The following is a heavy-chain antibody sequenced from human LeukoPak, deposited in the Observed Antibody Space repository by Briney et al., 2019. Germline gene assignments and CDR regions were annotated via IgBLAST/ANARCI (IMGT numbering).Heavy chain of an antibody. V-gene: IGHV1-3*01. CDR1: GYTFTSHA. CDR3: TRDHGSSKEDDACDI. J-gene: IGHJ3*02. D-gene: IGHD6-13*01. CDR2: INASNGNT. Sequence: ASVKVSCKASGYTFTSHAMHWVRQAPGQRLEWMGWINASNGNTKYSQKLQGRVTITRDTSASTAYMDLSSLRSEDTAVYYCTRDHGSSKEDDACDIWGQGTMVTVSS.